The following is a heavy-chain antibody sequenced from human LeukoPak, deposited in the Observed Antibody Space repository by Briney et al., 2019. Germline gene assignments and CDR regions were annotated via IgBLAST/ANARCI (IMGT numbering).Heavy chain of an antibody. J-gene: IGHJ5*02. D-gene: IGHD2-15*01. CDR1: GGSISSSSYY. Sequence: KPSETLSPTCTVSGGSISSSSYYWGWIRPPPGKGVGWVGGIYFSGSTYYNPSLKSQVTISVDTSKNQFSLKLSSVTAADTAVYYCARHLVENTNIVVVVAATPYNWFDPWGQGTLVTVSS. V-gene: IGHV4-39*01. CDR3: ARHLVENTNIVVVVAATPYNWFDP. CDR2: IYFSGST.